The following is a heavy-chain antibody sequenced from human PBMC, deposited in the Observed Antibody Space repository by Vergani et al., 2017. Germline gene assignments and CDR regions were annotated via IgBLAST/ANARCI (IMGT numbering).Heavy chain of an antibody. J-gene: IGHJ4*02. V-gene: IGHV4-59*01. CDR2: IYYSGST. CDR3: ASSYDSSGYYTLSFDY. D-gene: IGHD3-22*01. Sequence: QVQLQESGPGPVKPSETLSLTCTVSGGSISSYYWSWIRQPPGKGLEWIGYIYYSGSTNYNPSLKSRVTISVDPSKNQFSLKLSSVTAADTAVYYCASSYDSSGYYTLSFDYWGQGTLVTVSS. CDR1: GGSISSYY.